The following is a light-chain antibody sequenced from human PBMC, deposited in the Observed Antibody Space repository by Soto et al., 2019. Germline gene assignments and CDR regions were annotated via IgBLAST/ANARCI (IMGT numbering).Light chain of an antibody. Sequence: QSALTQPRSVSGSPGQSVTISCTGTSSDVDDYNYVSWYQQHPDTAPKLMIYDVTKRPSGVPDRFSGSKSGNTASLTISGLQAEDEADYYCCSYAGGYVFDVIFGGGTKLTVL. J-gene: IGLJ2*01. CDR2: DVT. V-gene: IGLV2-11*01. CDR3: CSYAGGYVFDVI. CDR1: SSDVDDYNY.